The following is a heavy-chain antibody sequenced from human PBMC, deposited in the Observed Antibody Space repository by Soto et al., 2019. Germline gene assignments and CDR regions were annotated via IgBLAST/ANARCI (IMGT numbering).Heavy chain of an antibody. CDR3: TRIPQRAYSDYPMGWFDP. V-gene: IGHV3-49*03. CDR2: IRGKVYGGPT. CDR1: GFAFGDFT. J-gene: IGHJ5*02. D-gene: IGHD5-12*01. Sequence: GGSLRLSCTASGFAFGDFTMSWLRQTPGKGLEWVGFIRGKVYGGPTEYAASVKGRFTISRDDSKNIAYLQMNSLTTEDTAVYYCTRIPQRAYSDYPMGWFDPWGQGTLVTVSS.